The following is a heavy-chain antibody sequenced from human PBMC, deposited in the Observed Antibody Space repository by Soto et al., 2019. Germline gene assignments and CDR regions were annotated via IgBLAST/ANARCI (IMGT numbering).Heavy chain of an antibody. Sequence: EVQLLESGGGLVQPGGSLRLSCAASGFTFNNYAMNWVRQAPGKGLEWVSSISGSGGSTDYADSVKGRCTISRDNSKNTLYMQMISLRAEDTAVYYCAKGALGSSSWYDFDYWGQGTLVTVSS. CDR1: GFTFNNYA. J-gene: IGHJ4*02. D-gene: IGHD6-13*01. CDR2: ISGSGGST. V-gene: IGHV3-23*01. CDR3: AKGALGSSSWYDFDY.